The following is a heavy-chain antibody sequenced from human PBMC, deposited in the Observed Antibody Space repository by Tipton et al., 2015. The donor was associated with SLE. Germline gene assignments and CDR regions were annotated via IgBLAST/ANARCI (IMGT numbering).Heavy chain of an antibody. Sequence: SLRLSCAASGFTFSSYSMHWVRQAPGKGLEWVAFIRYDGSNKYYADSVKGRFTISRDNSKNTLYLQMNSLRAEDTAVYYCAKDGPGYCTNGVCSTDAFDIWGQGTMVTVSS. D-gene: IGHD2-8*01. V-gene: IGHV3-30*02. CDR3: AKDGPGYCTNGVCSTDAFDI. CDR1: GFTFSSYS. J-gene: IGHJ3*02. CDR2: IRYDGSNK.